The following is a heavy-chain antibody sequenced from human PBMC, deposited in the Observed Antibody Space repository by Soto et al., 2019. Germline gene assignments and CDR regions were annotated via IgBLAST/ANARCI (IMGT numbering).Heavy chain of an antibody. J-gene: IGHJ4*02. V-gene: IGHV4-59*12. Sequence: PSETLSLTCTVSGGSISSYYWSWIRQPPGKGLEWIGYIYYSGSTNYNPSLKSRVTISVDTSKNQFSLKLSSVTAEDTAVYYCAKVNPMTPDYWGQGTLVTVSS. CDR3: AKVNPMTPDY. CDR2: IYYSGST. D-gene: IGHD3-22*01. CDR1: GGSISSYY.